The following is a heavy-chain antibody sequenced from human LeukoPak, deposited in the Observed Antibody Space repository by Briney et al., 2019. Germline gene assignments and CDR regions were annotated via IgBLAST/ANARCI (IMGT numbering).Heavy chain of an antibody. Sequence: PGGSLRLSCAASGFTFSGSWMTWVRQAPGKGLEWVASINQGASVQHLVDFVKGRFAISRDNAKNSLYLQMNSLRDDDTAIYYCARNRAAPEDWGQGTLVTVSS. J-gene: IGHJ4*02. CDR1: GFTFSGSW. D-gene: IGHD1-14*01. V-gene: IGHV3-7*01. CDR2: INQGASVQ. CDR3: ARNRAAPED.